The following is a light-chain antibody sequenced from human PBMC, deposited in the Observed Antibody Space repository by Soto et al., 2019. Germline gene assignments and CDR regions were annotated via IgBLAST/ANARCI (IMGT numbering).Light chain of an antibody. CDR3: QQYYSYPRT. CDR1: QGISSD. V-gene: IGKV1-8*01. Sequence: AIRMTQSPSSLSASTGDRVTITCRASQGISSDLAWYQQKPGKAPKLLIYAASILQSGVPSRFSGSGSGTDFTLTISCLQSEDFATYYCQQYYSYPRTFGQGTKVEIK. J-gene: IGKJ1*01. CDR2: AAS.